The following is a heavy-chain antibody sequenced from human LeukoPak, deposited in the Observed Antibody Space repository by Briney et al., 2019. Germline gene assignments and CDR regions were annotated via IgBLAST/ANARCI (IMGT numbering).Heavy chain of an antibody. V-gene: IGHV3-48*04. D-gene: IGHD3-22*01. J-gene: IGHJ3*02. CDR1: GFTFSSYS. Sequence: PGGSLRLSCAASGFTFSSYSMNWVRQAPGKGLEWVSYISSSSSTIYYADSVKGRFTISRDNAKNSLYLQMNSLRAEDTAVYYCARTYYYDSSDAFDIWGQGTMDTVSS. CDR2: ISSSSSTI. CDR3: ARTYYYDSSDAFDI.